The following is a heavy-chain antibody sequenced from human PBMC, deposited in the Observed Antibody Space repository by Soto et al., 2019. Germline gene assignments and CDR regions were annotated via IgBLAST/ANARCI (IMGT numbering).Heavy chain of an antibody. D-gene: IGHD1-26*01. J-gene: IGHJ4*02. CDR1: GGSISNYY. V-gene: IGHV4-59*01. Sequence: PSETLSLTCTVSGGSISNYYWSWIRQPPGKGLEWVGFIYYSGSTNYNPSLKSRVTISVDTSKNQFSLKLSSVSAADTAVYYCARILSGSYFDYWGQGTLVTVSS. CDR3: ARILSGSYFDY. CDR2: IYYSGST.